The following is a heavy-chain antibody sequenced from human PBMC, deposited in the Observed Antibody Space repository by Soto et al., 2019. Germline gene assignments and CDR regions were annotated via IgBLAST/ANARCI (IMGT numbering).Heavy chain of an antibody. CDR1: GVPFNSYF. D-gene: IGHD3-9*01. Sequence: QVQLQQWGAGLLKPSETLSLTCAVYGVPFNSYFWNWVRQPPGKGLEWIGEATHYGRSNYNPSLKSRVTISKDTSKNQFPLEVRSLTAADTAVYYCTTSGRDWPDSFDFWGQGAMVTVSS. CDR3: TTSGRDWPDSFDF. J-gene: IGHJ3*01. CDR2: ATHYGRS. V-gene: IGHV4-34*02.